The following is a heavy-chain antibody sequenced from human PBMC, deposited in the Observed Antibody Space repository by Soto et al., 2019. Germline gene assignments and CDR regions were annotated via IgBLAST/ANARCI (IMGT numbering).Heavy chain of an antibody. CDR3: AREPGIAAVGGMDV. V-gene: IGHV4-30-2*01. J-gene: IGHJ6*02. CDR1: GGTLSSDNNS. Sequence: SETLSLTCDVSGGTLSSDNNSWSWIRQPPGKGLEWLGYIYHTGSNYYNASLKSRVTISVDTSKNQFSLKLSSVTAADTAVYYCAREPGIAAVGGMDVWGQGTTVTVSS. CDR2: IYHTGSN. D-gene: IGHD6-13*01.